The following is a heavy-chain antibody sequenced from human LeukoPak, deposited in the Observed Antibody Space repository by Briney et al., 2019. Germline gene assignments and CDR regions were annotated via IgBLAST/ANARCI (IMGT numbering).Heavy chain of an antibody. CDR1: GFTFSYYG. CDR3: AKDSLGGSYPRHIDK. D-gene: IGHD1-26*01. Sequence: QPGRSLRLSCAASGFTFSYYGMHWVRQAPGKGLDWVAFIRYDGSDRYHTDSVKGRFTISRDNSENMLHLQMNSLRPEDTAVYYCAKDSLGGSYPRHIDKWGEGTLVTVSS. V-gene: IGHV3-30*02. CDR2: IRYDGSDR. J-gene: IGHJ4*02.